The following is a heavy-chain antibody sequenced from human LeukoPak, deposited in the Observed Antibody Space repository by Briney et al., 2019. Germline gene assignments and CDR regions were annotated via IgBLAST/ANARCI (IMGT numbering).Heavy chain of an antibody. CDR3: ARGVDSGSHYYYYYYMDV. V-gene: IGHV4-61*02. Sequence: PSETLSLTCTVSGGSIDSGDYYWTWIRQPAGKELEWIGRVYVTGSTNYNPSLKSRVTISVDTSKNQFSLKLSSVTAADTAVYYCARGVDSGSHYYYYYYMDVWGKGTTVTVSS. D-gene: IGHD1-26*01. J-gene: IGHJ6*03. CDR1: GGSIDSGDYY. CDR2: VYVTGST.